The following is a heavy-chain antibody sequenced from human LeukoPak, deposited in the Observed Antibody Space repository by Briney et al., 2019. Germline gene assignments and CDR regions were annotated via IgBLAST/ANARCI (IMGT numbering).Heavy chain of an antibody. Sequence: PGGSLRLSCAASRFTFSSYAMHWVRQAPGKGLEWVAVISYDGSNKYYADSVKGRFTISRDNSKNTLYLQMNSLRAEDTAVYYCASQDSSGWQFDYWGQGTLVTVSS. V-gene: IGHV3-30*04. CDR1: RFTFSSYA. CDR3: ASQDSSGWQFDY. CDR2: ISYDGSNK. D-gene: IGHD6-19*01. J-gene: IGHJ4*02.